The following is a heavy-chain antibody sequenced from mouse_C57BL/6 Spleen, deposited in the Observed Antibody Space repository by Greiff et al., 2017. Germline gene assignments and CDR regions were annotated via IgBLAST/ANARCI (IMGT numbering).Heavy chain of an antibody. CDR3: ARRGVTTQYYAMDY. Sequence: QVQLQQPGPGLVQPSQSLSITCTVSGFSLTSYGVHWVRQSPGQGLEWLGVIWSGGSTDYNAAFISRLSISKDNSKCQVFLKMNSLQAEDSAIYYCARRGVTTQYYAMDYWGQGTSVTVSS. CDR2: IWSGGST. V-gene: IGHV2-2*01. CDR1: GFSLTSYG. J-gene: IGHJ4*01. D-gene: IGHD2-5*01.